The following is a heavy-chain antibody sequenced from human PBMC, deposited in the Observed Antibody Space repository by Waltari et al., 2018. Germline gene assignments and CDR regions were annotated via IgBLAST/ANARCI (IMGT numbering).Heavy chain of an antibody. CDR2: IIPILGIA. Sequence: QVQLVQSGAEVKKPGSSVKVSCKASGGTFSSYAISWVRQAPGQGLEWMGGIIPILGIANYAQKFQGRVTITADESTSTAYMELSSLRSEDTAVYYCARGGVQQQLVRAHWFDPWGQGTLVTVYS. CDR1: GGTFSSYA. CDR3: ARGGVQQQLVRAHWFDP. D-gene: IGHD6-13*01. V-gene: IGHV1-69*04. J-gene: IGHJ5*02.